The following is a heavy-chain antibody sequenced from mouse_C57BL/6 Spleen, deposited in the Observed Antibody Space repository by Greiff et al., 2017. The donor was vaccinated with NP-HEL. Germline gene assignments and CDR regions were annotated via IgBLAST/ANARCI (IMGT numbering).Heavy chain of an antibody. V-gene: IGHV5-4*03. CDR1: GFTFSSYA. J-gene: IGHJ2*01. D-gene: IGHD2-3*01. CDR3: ARALYDCYYVGVFDY. Sequence: EVMLVESGGGLVKPGGSLKLSCAASGFTFSSYAMPWVCQTPEKRLEWVATISDGGSYTYYPDNVKGRVTISRDNTKNNLYLQMSHLKSYDTAMYYCARALYDCYYVGVFDYWGQGTTLTVSS. CDR2: ISDGGSYT.